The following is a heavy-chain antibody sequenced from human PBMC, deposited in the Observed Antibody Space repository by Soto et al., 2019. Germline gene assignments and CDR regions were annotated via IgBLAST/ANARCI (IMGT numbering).Heavy chain of an antibody. CDR3: EKGHDSTYWEGY. CDR1: GFTFSSHV. D-gene: IGHD2-8*02. Sequence: EVQVLESGGGLVQPGGSLRLSCVGSGFTFSSHVMTWVRQAPGKGLEWVSSISANGGSTYYAESVMGRFTISRDNSRNTLSLQMRSLRAEDTAVYYCEKGHDSTYWEGYWGQGTLVTVSS. V-gene: IGHV3-23*01. CDR2: ISANGGST. J-gene: IGHJ4*02.